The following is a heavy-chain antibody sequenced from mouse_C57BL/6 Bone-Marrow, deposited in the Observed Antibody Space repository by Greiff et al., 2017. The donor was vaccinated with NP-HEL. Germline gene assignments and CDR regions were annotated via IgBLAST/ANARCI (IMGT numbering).Heavy chain of an antibody. CDR3: ARDHDYSFDY. Sequence: DVKLVESEGGLVQPGSSMKLSCTASGFTFSDYYMAWVRQVPEKGLEWVANINYDGSSTYYLDSLKSRFIISRDNAKNILYLQMSSLKSEDTATYYCARDHDYSFDYWGQGTTLTVSS. J-gene: IGHJ2*01. CDR2: INYDGSST. D-gene: IGHD2-12*01. CDR1: GFTFSDYY. V-gene: IGHV5-16*01.